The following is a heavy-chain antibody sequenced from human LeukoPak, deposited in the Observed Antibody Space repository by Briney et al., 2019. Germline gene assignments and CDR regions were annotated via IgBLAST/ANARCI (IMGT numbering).Heavy chain of an antibody. D-gene: IGHD3-10*01. J-gene: IGHJ4*02. CDR1: GYTFTGYY. CDR3: ARDSYIWFGSYYFDY. CDR2: INPNSGGT. V-gene: IGHV1-2*02. Sequence: ASVTVSFKASGYTFTGYYMHWVRQAPGQGLEWMGWINPNSGGTNYAQKFQGRVTITRDTSISTAYMELSRLRSDDTAVYYCARDSYIWFGSYYFDYWGQGTLVTVSS.